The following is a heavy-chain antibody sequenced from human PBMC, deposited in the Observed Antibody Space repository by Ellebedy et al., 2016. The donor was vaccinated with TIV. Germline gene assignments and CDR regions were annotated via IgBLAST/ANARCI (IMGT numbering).Heavy chain of an antibody. Sequence: GSLRLSYIVSGGFISRYYWSWIRQPPGRGLEWIGNIYYTGTTNYNPSLQSRVTISLDTSKNQFSLRLTSVTAADTAVYYCARIGGVSFGERPIDYWGQGTLVTVSS. D-gene: IGHD3-10*01. CDR1: GGFISRYY. V-gene: IGHV4-59*01. CDR2: IYYTGTT. CDR3: ARIGGVSFGERPIDY. J-gene: IGHJ4*02.